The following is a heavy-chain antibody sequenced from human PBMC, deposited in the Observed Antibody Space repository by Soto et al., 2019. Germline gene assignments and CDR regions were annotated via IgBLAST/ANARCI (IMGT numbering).Heavy chain of an antibody. D-gene: IGHD4-17*01. J-gene: IGHJ5*02. V-gene: IGHV3-21*01. CDR3: ARDDSRTVTTRWFDT. CDR2: ISSSSSYI. CDR1: GFTFSSYS. Sequence: EVQLVESGGGLVKPGGSLRLSCAASGFTFSSYSMNWVRQAPGKGLEWVSSISSSSSYIYYADSVKGRFTISRDNAKNSLYQQMNSLRAEDTAVYYCARDDSRTVTTRWFDTWGQGTLVTVSS.